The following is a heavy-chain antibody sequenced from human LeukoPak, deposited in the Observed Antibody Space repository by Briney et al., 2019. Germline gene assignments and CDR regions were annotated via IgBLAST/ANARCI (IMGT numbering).Heavy chain of an antibody. J-gene: IGHJ4*02. CDR3: AREYCSGGSCYPWSY. CDR1: GYTLTTYA. Sequence: ASVKVSCKASGYTLTTYAMHWVRQAPGQRLEWMGWINAGTAYTKYSQKFQGRVTFTRDTSASTAYMELSSLRSEDTAVYYCAREYCSGGSCYPWSYWGQGTLVTVSS. CDR2: INAGTAYT. D-gene: IGHD2-15*01. V-gene: IGHV1-3*01.